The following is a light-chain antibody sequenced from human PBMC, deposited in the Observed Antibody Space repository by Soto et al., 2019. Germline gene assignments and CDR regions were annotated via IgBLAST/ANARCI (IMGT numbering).Light chain of an antibody. J-gene: IGLJ3*02. Sequence: QSALTQPPSASGSPGQSVTISCTGTSRDVGNYNYVSWYQQHPGKAPKLMIYEVTKRPSGVPDRFSGSKSGNTASLTVSGLQAEDEADYYCSSYAGSKTLFGGGTKVTVL. CDR1: SRDVGNYNY. V-gene: IGLV2-8*01. CDR3: SSYAGSKTL. CDR2: EVT.